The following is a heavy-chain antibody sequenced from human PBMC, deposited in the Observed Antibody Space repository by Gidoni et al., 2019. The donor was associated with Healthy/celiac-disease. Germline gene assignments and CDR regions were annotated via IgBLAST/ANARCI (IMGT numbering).Heavy chain of an antibody. CDR3: ARSGGYDKGGYYYYYYMDV. CDR2: IYYSGST. D-gene: IGHD5-12*01. J-gene: IGHJ6*03. V-gene: IGHV4-59*01. Sequence: QVQLQESGPGLVKPSETLSLTCTVSGGSISSYYWSWIRQPPGKGLEWIGYIYYSGSTNYNPSLKSRVTISVDTSKNQFSLKLSSVTAADTAVYYCARSGGYDKGGYYYYYYMDVWGKGTTVTVSS. CDR1: GGSISSYY.